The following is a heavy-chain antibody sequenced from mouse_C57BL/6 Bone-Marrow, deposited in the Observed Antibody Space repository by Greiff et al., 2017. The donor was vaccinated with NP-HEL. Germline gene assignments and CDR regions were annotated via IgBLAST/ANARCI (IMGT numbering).Heavy chain of an antibody. CDR3: AREGGLRRRTYAMDY. CDR2: INYDGSST. CDR1: GFTFSDYY. J-gene: IGHJ4*01. D-gene: IGHD2-4*01. Sequence: EGKGGEVEGGLVQPGSSMKLSCTTSGFTFSDYYMAWVRQVPEKGLDWVANINYDGSSTYYLDSLKSRFIISRDNAKNILYLQMSRLKSEDTATYYCAREGGLRRRTYAMDYWGQGTSVTVSS. V-gene: IGHV5-16*01.